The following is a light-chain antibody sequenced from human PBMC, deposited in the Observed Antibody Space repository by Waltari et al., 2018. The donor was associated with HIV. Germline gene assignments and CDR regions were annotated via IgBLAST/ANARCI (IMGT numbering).Light chain of an antibody. J-gene: IGLJ1*01. V-gene: IGLV2-14*01. Sequence: QSALTQPASVSGSPGQSITISCTGTTSDVGGYKYVSWYHQHPGKAPKLVIYEVNNRPSGVSIRFSGSKSGNTASLTISELQAEDEADYYCTSYTSRNTRVFGTGTKVTVL. CDR3: TSYTSRNTRV. CDR2: EVN. CDR1: TSDVGGYKY.